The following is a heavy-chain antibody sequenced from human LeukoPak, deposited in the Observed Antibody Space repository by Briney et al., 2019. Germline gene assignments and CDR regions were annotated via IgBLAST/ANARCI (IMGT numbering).Heavy chain of an antibody. V-gene: IGHV3-48*03. CDR3: ARGDLHDYGGNSHDY. CDR2: ISSSGSTI. Sequence: GGSLRLSCAASGFSFGSYEMNWVRQARAKGLEWVSDISSSGSTIYYADSVKGRFTISRDNAKSSLYLQMNSLRAEDTAVYYCARGDLHDYGGNSHDYWGQGTLVTVSS. CDR1: GFSFGSYE. D-gene: IGHD4-23*01. J-gene: IGHJ4*02.